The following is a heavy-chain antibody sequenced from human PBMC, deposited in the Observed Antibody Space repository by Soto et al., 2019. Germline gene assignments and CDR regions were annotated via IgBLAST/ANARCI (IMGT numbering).Heavy chain of an antibody. CDR1: GGSFSGYY. V-gene: IGHV4-34*01. J-gene: IGHJ6*02. CDR3: AREKMAYYYYYYGMDV. Sequence: QVQLQQWGAGLLKPSETLSLTCAVYGGSFSGYYWSWIRQPPGKGLEWIGEINHSGSTNYNPSLKSRVTISVDTSKNQFSLKLSSVTAADTAVYYCAREKMAYYYYYYGMDVWGQGTTVTVSS. CDR2: INHSGST.